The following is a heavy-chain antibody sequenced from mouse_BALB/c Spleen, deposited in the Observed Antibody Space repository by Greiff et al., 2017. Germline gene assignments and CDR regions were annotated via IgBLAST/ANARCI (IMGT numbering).Heavy chain of an antibody. CDR3: ARITTATSFDY. J-gene: IGHJ2*01. CDR1: GFTFSSYA. D-gene: IGHD1-2*01. V-gene: IGHV5-6-5*01. Sequence: VESGGGLVKPGGSLKLSCAASGFTFSSYAMSWVRQTPEKRLEWVASISSGGSTYYPDSVKGRFTISRDNARNILYLQMSSLRSEDTAMYYCARITTATSFDYWGQGTTLTVSS. CDR2: ISSGGST.